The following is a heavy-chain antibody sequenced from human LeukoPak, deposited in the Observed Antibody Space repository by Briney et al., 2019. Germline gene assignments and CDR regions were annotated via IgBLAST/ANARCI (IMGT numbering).Heavy chain of an antibody. J-gene: IGHJ6*03. CDR1: GFTFSIYG. Sequence: GGSLRLSCATSGFTFSIYGMSWVRQAPGKGLEWVSAISDSGGNTYYADSVKGRFTISRDNSKNTLYLQMNSLRAEDTAVYYCARGEIYYYYYYYMDVWGKGTTVT. V-gene: IGHV3-23*01. D-gene: IGHD1-26*01. CDR2: ISDSGGNT. CDR3: ARGEIYYYYYYYMDV.